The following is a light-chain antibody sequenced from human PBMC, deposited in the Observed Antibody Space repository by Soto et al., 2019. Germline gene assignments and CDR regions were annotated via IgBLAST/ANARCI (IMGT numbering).Light chain of an antibody. CDR2: WAS. J-gene: IGKJ1*01. CDR3: QQYFTPSWT. V-gene: IGKV4-1*01. Sequence: DIVMTQSPDSLAVSLGERATIKCKSSQSLLYNVNNKNYLGWYQQKAGQPPKLLLYWASYRESGVPDRFSGSGSGTDFALTISSLQAEDVAVYYCQQYFTPSWTFGQGTKVEIK. CDR1: QSLLYNVNNKNY.